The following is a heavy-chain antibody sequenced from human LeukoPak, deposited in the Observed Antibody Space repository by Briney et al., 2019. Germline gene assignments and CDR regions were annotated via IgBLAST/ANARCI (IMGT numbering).Heavy chain of an antibody. V-gene: IGHV3-23*01. CDR3: AKDEDCSGGSCYPEYFQH. J-gene: IGHJ1*01. Sequence: QPGGSLRLSCAASGFTFSSYAMSWVRQAPGKGLEWVSAISGSGGSTYYADSVKGRFTISRDNSKNTLYLQMNSLRAEDTAVYYCAKDEDCSGGSCYPEYFQHWGQGTLVTVSS. CDR2: ISGSGGST. CDR1: GFTFSSYA. D-gene: IGHD2-15*01.